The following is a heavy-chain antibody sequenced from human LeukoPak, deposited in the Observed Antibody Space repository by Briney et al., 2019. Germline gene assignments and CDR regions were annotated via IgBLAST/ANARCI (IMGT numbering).Heavy chain of an antibody. J-gene: IGHJ4*02. D-gene: IGHD3-22*01. CDR2: IYYSGST. CDR1: GGSISSSSYY. V-gene: IGHV4-39*01. CDR3: ARHGYYDSSGYLGDY. Sequence: SETLSLTCTVSGGSISSSSYYWGWIRQPPGKGLEWIGSIYYSGSTYYNPSLKSRVTIPVDTPKNQFSLKLISVTAADTAVYFCARHGYYDSSGYLGDYWGQGTLVTVSS.